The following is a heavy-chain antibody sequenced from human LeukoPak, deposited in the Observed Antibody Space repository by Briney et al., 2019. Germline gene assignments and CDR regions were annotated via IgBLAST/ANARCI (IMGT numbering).Heavy chain of an antibody. D-gene: IGHD3-22*01. CDR3: ARGRHYYESSDYYYEGDGFDV. J-gene: IGHJ3*01. CDR2: INPSCCSI. CDR1: RDTFSSYY. V-gene: IGHV1-46*01. Sequence: AAVTVSCMACRDTFSSYYMHWVRQAPGQGLEGMGIINPSCCSINYAQKFQGRVTMTRDMSTSTVYMELSSLRSDDTAVYYCARGRHYYESSDYYYEGDGFDVWGQGTMVTVSS.